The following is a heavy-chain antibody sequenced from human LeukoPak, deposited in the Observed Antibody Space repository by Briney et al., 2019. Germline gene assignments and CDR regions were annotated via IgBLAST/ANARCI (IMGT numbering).Heavy chain of an antibody. Sequence: PSETLSLTCTVSGGSISSYYWSWIRQPPGKGLEWIGYIYYSGSTNYNPSLKSRVTISVDTSKNQFSLKLSSVTAADTAVYYCARSPGVTASDAFDIWGQGTMVTVSS. CDR3: ARSPGVTASDAFDI. V-gene: IGHV4-59*01. D-gene: IGHD2-21*02. CDR2: IYYSGST. CDR1: GGSISSYY. J-gene: IGHJ3*02.